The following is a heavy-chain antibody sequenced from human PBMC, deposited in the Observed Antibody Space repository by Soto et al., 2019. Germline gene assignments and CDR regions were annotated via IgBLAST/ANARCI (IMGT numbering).Heavy chain of an antibody. J-gene: IGHJ3*02. CDR3: AHSSAMIGMDTFDI. D-gene: IGHD3-22*01. V-gene: IGHV2-5*02. CDR1: GFSLSTSGVG. CDR2: SYWDDDK. Sequence: QITLKESGPTLVKPTQTLTLTCTFSGFSLSTSGVGVGWIRQPPGKAMEWLAFSYWDDDKRYSPSLKSRLTITKDTSKNQVVLTMTNMDPVDTATYYCAHSSAMIGMDTFDIWGQGTMVTVSS.